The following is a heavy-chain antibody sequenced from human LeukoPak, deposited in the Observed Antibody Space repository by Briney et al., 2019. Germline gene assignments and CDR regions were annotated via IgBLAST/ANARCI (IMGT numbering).Heavy chain of an antibody. V-gene: IGHV3-73*01. CDR1: GFPFSGSA. CDR3: TQDPSGSSPDH. D-gene: IGHD3-10*01. CDR2: IRSKANSYPT. J-gene: IGHJ1*01. Sequence: PGGSLRLSCAASGFPFSGSAMHWVRQASGKGLEWVGRIRSKANSYPTAYAASVKGRITISRDDSKNTADLQISSLNTEETPGYYCTQDPSGSSPDHWGQGALVA.